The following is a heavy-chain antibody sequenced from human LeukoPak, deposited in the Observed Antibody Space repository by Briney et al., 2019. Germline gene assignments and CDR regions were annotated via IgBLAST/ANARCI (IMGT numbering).Heavy chain of an antibody. Sequence: SQTLSLTCIVSGGSISSGGYYWNWIRQHPGKGLEWIGYIYYSRSTYYNPSLKSRVTISVDTSKNQFSLKLTSVTAADTAVYYCAKTLGSPPTNFDYWGQGTPVIVSS. V-gene: IGHV4-31*03. CDR1: GGSISSGGYY. CDR3: AKTLGSPPTNFDY. J-gene: IGHJ4*02. CDR2: IYYSRST. D-gene: IGHD1-14*01.